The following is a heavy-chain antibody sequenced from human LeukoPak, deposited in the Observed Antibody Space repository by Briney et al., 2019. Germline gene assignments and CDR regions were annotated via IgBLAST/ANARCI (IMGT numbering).Heavy chain of an antibody. J-gene: IGHJ3*02. D-gene: IGHD3-16*01. CDR2: ISSSSSYI. Sequence: GGSLRLSCAASGFTFSSYSMNWVRHAPGKGLEWGSSISSSSSYIYYADSVKGRFTISRDNAKNSLYLQMNSLRAEDTAVYYCARSPLGLRAFDIWGQGTMVTVSS. CDR3: ARSPLGLRAFDI. V-gene: IGHV3-21*01. CDR1: GFTFSSYS.